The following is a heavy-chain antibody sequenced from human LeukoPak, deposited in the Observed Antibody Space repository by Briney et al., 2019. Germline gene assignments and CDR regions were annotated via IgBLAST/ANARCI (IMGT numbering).Heavy chain of an antibody. Sequence: GGSLRLSCAASKFTFSSYAMSWVRQAPGKGLEWVSSISGSGDATKYADSVMGRFTISRDNSKNTLSLQMNSLRAEDTAVYYCAKSDCASDGCKLLNCWGQGTLVTASS. J-gene: IGHJ4*02. D-gene: IGHD5-24*01. CDR3: AKSDCASDGCKLLNC. CDR2: ISGSGDAT. V-gene: IGHV3-23*01. CDR1: KFTFSSYA.